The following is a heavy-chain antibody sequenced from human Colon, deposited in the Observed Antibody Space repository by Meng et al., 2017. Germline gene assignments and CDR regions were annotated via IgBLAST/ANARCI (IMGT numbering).Heavy chain of an antibody. V-gene: IGHV3-30-3*02. CDR2: ISYDGSNK. CDR1: RLTFSSYA. CDR3: ANEGYYYGSGSHPPYFDY. D-gene: IGHD3-10*01. J-gene: IGHJ4*02. Sequence: SCAVSRLTFSSYAMHWVRQAPGKGLEWVAIISYDGSNKYYADSVKGRFTISRDNSKNTLYLQMNSLRTEDTAVYYCANEGYYYGSGSHPPYFDYWGQGTLVTVSS.